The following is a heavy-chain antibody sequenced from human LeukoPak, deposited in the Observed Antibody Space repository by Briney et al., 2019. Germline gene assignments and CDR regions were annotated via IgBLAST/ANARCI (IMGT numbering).Heavy chain of an antibody. V-gene: IGHV1-69*04. J-gene: IGHJ3*02. CDR2: IIPILGIA. D-gene: IGHD3-10*01. CDR3: ARDATMVRGEDINDAFDI. CDR1: GGTFSSYA. Sequence: GASVKVSCKASGGTFSSYAISWVRHAPGQGLEWMGRIIPILGIANYAQKFQGRVTITADKSTSTAYMELSSLRSEYTAVYYRARDATMVRGEDINDAFDIWGQGTMVTVSS.